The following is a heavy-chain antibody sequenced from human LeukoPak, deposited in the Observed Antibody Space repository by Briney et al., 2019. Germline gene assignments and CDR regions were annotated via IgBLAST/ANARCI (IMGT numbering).Heavy chain of an antibody. J-gene: IGHJ4*02. Sequence: ASVKVSCKASGYTFTSYDINWVRQATGQGLEWMGWMNPNSGSTGYAQKFQGRVTMTRNTSISTAYMELRSLRSDGTAVYYCARTYCSSTSCYSGYWGQGTLVTVSS. V-gene: IGHV1-8*01. CDR2: MNPNSGST. CDR3: ARTYCSSTSCYSGY. D-gene: IGHD2-2*01. CDR1: GYTFTSYD.